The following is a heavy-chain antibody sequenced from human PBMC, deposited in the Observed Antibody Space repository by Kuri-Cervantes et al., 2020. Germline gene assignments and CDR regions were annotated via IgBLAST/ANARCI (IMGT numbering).Heavy chain of an antibody. CDR2: IGTAGDT. CDR3: AKDRGSSSWYVSFDY. D-gene: IGHD6-13*01. J-gene: IGHJ4*02. V-gene: IGHV3-13*01. CDR1: GFTFSSYD. Sequence: GESLKISCAASGFTFSSYDMHWVRQATGKGLEWVSAIGTAGDTYYADSVKGRFTISRDNSKNTLYLQMNSLRAEDTAVYYCAKDRGSSSWYVSFDYWGQGTLVTVSS.